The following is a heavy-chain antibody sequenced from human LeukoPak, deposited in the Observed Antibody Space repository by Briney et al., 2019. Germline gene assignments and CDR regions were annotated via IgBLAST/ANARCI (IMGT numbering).Heavy chain of an antibody. J-gene: IGHJ4*02. CDR1: GFTFSSYN. Sequence: PGGSLRLSCAASGFTFSSYNMNWVRQAPGKGLEWVSSITSSGSYIYYADSVKGRFTISRDNAKNSLFLQMHSLRAEDTAVYYCARDFRGVTGTTLDYWGQGTLVIVSS. D-gene: IGHD1-20*01. CDR2: ITSSGSYI. CDR3: ARDFRGVTGTTLDY. V-gene: IGHV3-21*03.